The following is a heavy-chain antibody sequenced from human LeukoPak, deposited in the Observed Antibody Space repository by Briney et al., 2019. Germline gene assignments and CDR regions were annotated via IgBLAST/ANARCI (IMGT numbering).Heavy chain of an antibody. Sequence: GGSLRLSCAASGFTLSINYMSWVRQAPGKGLEWVSVMYSGGSTYYADSVKVKFTTTRDNSKHTLYLQMHSLRAEDTAVYYCARDPSYDSSGYYANDAFDIWGQGTMVTVSS. V-gene: IGHV3-66*01. J-gene: IGHJ3*02. CDR2: MYSGGST. CDR3: ARDPSYDSSGYYANDAFDI. CDR1: GFTLSINY. D-gene: IGHD3-22*01.